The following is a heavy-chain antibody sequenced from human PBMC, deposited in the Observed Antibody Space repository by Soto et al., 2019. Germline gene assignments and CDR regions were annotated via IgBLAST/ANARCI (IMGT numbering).Heavy chain of an antibody. CDR3: ARDQLEGNWFDP. CDR2: IYHSGST. V-gene: IGHV4-34*01. J-gene: IGHJ5*02. D-gene: IGHD1-1*01. CDR1: GGSFSGYY. Sequence: PSETLSLTCAVYGGSFSGYYWNWIRQPPGKGLEWIGYIYHSGSTLYNPSLKSRVTISVDKSKNQFSLKLSSVTAADTAVYYCARDQLEGNWFDPWGQGTLVTVSS.